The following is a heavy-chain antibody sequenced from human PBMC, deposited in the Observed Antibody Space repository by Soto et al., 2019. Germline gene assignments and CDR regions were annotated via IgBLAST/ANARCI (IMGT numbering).Heavy chain of an antibody. D-gene: IGHD3-3*01. CDR1: GYTITELC. V-gene: IGHV1-24*01. CDR2: FDPEDGET. CDR3: EIYSLYHFGSVHHFDY. J-gene: IGHJ4*01. Sequence: ASVKVYWKGCGYTITELCIHWVRQAPGKGLEWMGGFDPEDGETIYAQKFQGRVTMTEDTSTDTAYMELSSLRSEYTAVYYTEIYSLYHFGSVHHFDYWG.